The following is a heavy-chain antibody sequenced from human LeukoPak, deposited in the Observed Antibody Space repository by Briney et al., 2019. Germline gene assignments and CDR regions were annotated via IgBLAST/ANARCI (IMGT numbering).Heavy chain of an antibody. Sequence: PGRSLRLSCAASGFSFDECAMHWVRQAPGKGLEWVSGISWNSGSIGYADSVKGRFTISRDNAKNSLHLQMNSLRAEDTAVYYCAKGSSRPPNAFDIWGQGTLVTVSS. V-gene: IGHV3-9*01. J-gene: IGHJ3*02. CDR2: ISWNSGSI. CDR3: AKGSSRPPNAFDI. CDR1: GFSFDECA. D-gene: IGHD6-6*01.